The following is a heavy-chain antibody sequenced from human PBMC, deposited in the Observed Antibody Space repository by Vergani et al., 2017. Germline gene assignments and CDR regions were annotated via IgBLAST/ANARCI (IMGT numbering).Heavy chain of an antibody. CDR1: GFTFSSYA. J-gene: IGHJ6*03. CDR2: ISYDGSNK. D-gene: IGHD6-6*01. Sequence: VQLVESGGGVVQPGRSLRLSCAASGFTFSSYAMHWVRQAPGKGLEWVAVISYDGSNKYYADSVKGRFTISRDNSKNTLYLQMNSLRAEDTAVYYCARSRYSSSSYYYMDVWGKGTTVTVSS. CDR3: ARSRYSSSSYYYMDV. V-gene: IGHV3-30-3*01.